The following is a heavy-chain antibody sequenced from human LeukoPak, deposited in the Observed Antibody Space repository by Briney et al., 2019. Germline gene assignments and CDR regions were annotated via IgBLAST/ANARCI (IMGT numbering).Heavy chain of an antibody. Sequence: SETLSLTCTVSGGSITTNYWNWIRQPPGMGLEWIGYIHYSGNTNNNPSLKGRVTISVDTYRNQFSLKLSSVTAADTAVYYCVKWQYWGNNCYFSAFDMWGQGTVVTVSS. V-gene: IGHV4-59*01. D-gene: IGHD2-21*01. CDR1: GGSITTNY. J-gene: IGHJ3*02. CDR2: IHYSGNT. CDR3: VKWQYWGNNCYFSAFDM.